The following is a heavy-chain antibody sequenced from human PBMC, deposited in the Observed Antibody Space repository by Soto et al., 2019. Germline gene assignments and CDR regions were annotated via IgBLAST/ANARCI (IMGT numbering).Heavy chain of an antibody. CDR1: GGSISSSSYY. CDR3: VRVAAAGWGNWSDP. Sequence: SETLSLTCTVSGGSISSSSYYWGWIRQPPGKGLEWIGSIYYSGSTYYNPSLKSRVTISVDTSKNQFSLKLSSVTAADKAVYYCVRVAAAGWGNWSDPRGKGPLVTVSS. J-gene: IGHJ5*02. D-gene: IGHD6-13*01. CDR2: IYYSGST. V-gene: IGHV4-39*01.